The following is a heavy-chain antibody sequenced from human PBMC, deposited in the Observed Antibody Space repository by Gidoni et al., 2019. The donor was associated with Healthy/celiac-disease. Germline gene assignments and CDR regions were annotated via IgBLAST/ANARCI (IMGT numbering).Heavy chain of an antibody. CDR2: IYPSGST. J-gene: IGHJ4*02. CDR3: ARGYSSGWYEGVHFDY. V-gene: IGHV4-4*07. Sequence: QVQLQESGPGLVKPSETLSLTCPVSGGPISSYYWSWIRQPAGKGLEWIGRIYPSGSTNYNPSLKSRVTMSVDTSKNQFSLKLSSVTAADTAVYYCARGYSSGWYEGVHFDYWGQGTLVTVSS. CDR1: GGPISSYY. D-gene: IGHD6-19*01.